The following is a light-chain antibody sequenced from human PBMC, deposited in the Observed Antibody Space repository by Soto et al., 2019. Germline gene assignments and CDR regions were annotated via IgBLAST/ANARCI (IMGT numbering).Light chain of an antibody. CDR2: AAS. J-gene: IGKJ1*01. V-gene: IGKV1-39*01. CDR1: QSISNF. CDR3: QHTYSIPLT. Sequence: DVQMTQSPSSLSASVGDRVTITCRASQSISNFLNWYQQKPGKAPKLLIYAASNLQSGVPSRFSGRGSGTDFTLTISSLQSEYLSNYYCQHTYSIPLTFGQGTKVEI.